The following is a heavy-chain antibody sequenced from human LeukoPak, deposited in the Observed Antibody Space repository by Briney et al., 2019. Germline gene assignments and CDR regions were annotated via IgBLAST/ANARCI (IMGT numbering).Heavy chain of an antibody. J-gene: IGHJ4*02. CDR3: IGSGGWPGY. CDR1: GFTFSSYW. D-gene: IGHD1-26*01. CDR2: IASDGST. V-gene: IGHV3-74*01. Sequence: GGSLRLSCAASGFTFSSYWMHWVRQAPGKGLVWVSRIASDGSTVYADSVKGRFTISRDNAKDTVYLQMDSLRVEDTAVYYCIGSGGWPGYWGQGTLVTVSS.